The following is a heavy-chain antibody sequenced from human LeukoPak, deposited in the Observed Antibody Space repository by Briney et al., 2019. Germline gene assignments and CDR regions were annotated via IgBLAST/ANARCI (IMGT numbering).Heavy chain of an antibody. D-gene: IGHD3-9*01. V-gene: IGHV1-18*04. CDR1: GYTFTGYY. CDR2: ISAYNGNT. Sequence: GASVKVSCKASGYTFTGYYMHWVRQAPGQGLEWMGWISAYNGNTNYAQKLQGRVTMTTDTSTSTAYMELRSLRSDDTAVYYCARDMGPLGDILTGLWGQGTLVTVSS. J-gene: IGHJ4*02. CDR3: ARDMGPLGDILTGL.